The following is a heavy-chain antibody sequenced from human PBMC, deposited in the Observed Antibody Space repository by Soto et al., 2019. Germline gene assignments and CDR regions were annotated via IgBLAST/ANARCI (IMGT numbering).Heavy chain of an antibody. V-gene: IGHV4-34*01. J-gene: IGHJ4*02. CDR2: INHSGST. CDR3: ARDGRPDYGDYGYYFDY. Sequence: QVQLQQWGAGLLKPSETLSLTCAVYGGSFSGYYWSWIRQPPGKGLEWIGEINHSGSTNYNPSLKSRVTLSVDTSKNQFSLKLSSVTAADTAVYYCARDGRPDYGDYGYYFDYWGQGTLVTVSS. D-gene: IGHD4-17*01. CDR1: GGSFSGYY.